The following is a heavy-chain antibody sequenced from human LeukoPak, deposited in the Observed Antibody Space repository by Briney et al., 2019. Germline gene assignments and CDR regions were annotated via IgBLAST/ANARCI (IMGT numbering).Heavy chain of an antibody. Sequence: GGSLRLSCAASGFIFSSYGMHWVRQAPGKGLEWVAFIRYDGSNKYYADSVKGRFTISRDNAKNSLYLQMNSLRAEDTAVYYCASAHYDYVWGSYRHSNFDYWGQGTLVTVSS. J-gene: IGHJ4*02. CDR3: ASAHYDYVWGSYRHSNFDY. CDR2: IRYDGSNK. D-gene: IGHD3-16*02. V-gene: IGHV3-30*02. CDR1: GFIFSSYG.